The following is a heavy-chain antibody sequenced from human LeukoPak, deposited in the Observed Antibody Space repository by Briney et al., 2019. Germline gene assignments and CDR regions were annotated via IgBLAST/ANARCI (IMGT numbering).Heavy chain of an antibody. J-gene: IGHJ4*02. D-gene: IGHD3-3*01. CDR3: ARAKYYDFSSGYMTYYFDS. CDR1: GGSISSRSYY. V-gene: IGHV4-61*02. CDR2: IYTSGST. Sequence: SETLSLTCTVSGGSISSRSYYWSWIRQPAGKGLEWIGRIYTSGSTNYNPSLKSRVTISVDTSKNQFSLKLSSVTAADTAVYYCARAKYYDFSSGYMTYYFDSWGQGALLTVSS.